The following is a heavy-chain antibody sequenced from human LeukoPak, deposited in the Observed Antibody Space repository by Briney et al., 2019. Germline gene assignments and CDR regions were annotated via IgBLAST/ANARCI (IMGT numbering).Heavy chain of an antibody. CDR3: ARGFRTMVRGVKY. Sequence: GGSLRLSCAASGFTFSSYSMNWVRQAPGKGLEWVSYISTSSGTIYYTDSVKGRFTISRDNAKNSLYLQMNSLRDEDTAVYYCARGFRTMVRGVKYWGQGTLVTVSS. CDR2: ISTSSGTI. CDR1: GFTFSSYS. D-gene: IGHD3-10*01. V-gene: IGHV3-48*02. J-gene: IGHJ4*02.